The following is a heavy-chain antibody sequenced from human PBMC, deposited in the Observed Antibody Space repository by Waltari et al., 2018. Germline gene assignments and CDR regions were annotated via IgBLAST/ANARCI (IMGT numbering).Heavy chain of an antibody. CDR3: ARSVGWAINMPPQLDY. D-gene: IGHD2-2*01. V-gene: IGHV3-7*05. J-gene: IGHJ4*02. CDR1: GFTFGDYW. Sequence: EVQLVESGGELVQPGGSLRVSCAASGFTFGDYWMNWVRQAPGKGLEWVANINQGGNEQYYVESVKGRFIISRDNSKNSLYLQMNSLRAEDTAMYYCARSVGWAINMPPQLDYWGQGTLVTVSS. CDR2: INQGGNEQ.